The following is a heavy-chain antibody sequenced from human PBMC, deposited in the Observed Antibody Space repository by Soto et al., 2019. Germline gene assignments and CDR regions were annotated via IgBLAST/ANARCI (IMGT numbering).Heavy chain of an antibody. J-gene: IGHJ4*02. Sequence: SSVKVSCKASGGTFSSYAISWVRQAPGQGLEWMGGIIPIFGTANYAQKFQGRVTITADESTSTAYMELSSLRSEDTAVYYCARAYDSSGYPIGYFDYWGQGTLVTVSS. CDR1: GGTFSSYA. V-gene: IGHV1-69*13. D-gene: IGHD3-22*01. CDR2: IIPIFGTA. CDR3: ARAYDSSGYPIGYFDY.